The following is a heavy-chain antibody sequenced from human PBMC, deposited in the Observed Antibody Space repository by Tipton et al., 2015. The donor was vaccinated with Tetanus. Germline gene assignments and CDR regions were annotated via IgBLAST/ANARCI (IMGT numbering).Heavy chain of an antibody. CDR1: GGTFSSYA. CDR2: IIPIFGTA. J-gene: IGHJ5*02. V-gene: IGHV1-69*06. D-gene: IGHD3-22*01. CDR3: ARAGWGDYYDSSGYYPLSNWFDP. Sequence: SGPEVKKPGSSVKVSCKASGGTFSSYAISWVRQAPGQGLEWMRGIIPIFGTANYAQKFQGRATITADKSTSTAYMELSSLRSEDTAVYYCARAGWGDYYDSSGYYPLSNWFDPWGQGTLVTVSS.